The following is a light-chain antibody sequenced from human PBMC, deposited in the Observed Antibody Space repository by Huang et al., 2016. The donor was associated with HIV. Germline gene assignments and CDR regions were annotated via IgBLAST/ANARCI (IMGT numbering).Light chain of an antibody. CDR3: QQYNNWPLTWT. J-gene: IGKJ1*01. CDR2: GAS. V-gene: IGKV3-15*01. Sequence: EIVMTQSPATLSVSPGERATLSCRASQSVNSDLAWYQQKPGQAPRLLMFGASTRATEIPARFSGSGSGTEFALTISSLQSEDFAVYYCQQYNNWPLTWTFGQGTKVEIK. CDR1: QSVNSD.